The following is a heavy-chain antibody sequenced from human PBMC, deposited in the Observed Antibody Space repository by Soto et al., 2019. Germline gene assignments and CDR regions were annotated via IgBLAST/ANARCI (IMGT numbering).Heavy chain of an antibody. V-gene: IGHV3-74*01. D-gene: IGHD5-18*01. Sequence: EVQVVESGGGLVQPGGSLRLSCAASGFTFIRYWMHWVRQAPGKGLVWVSRVNSDGSTTHYADSVKGRFTISRDNAENTVSLEMTSLRADDTAVYYCARTTDSSHLYFYGMDVWGQGTTVTVSS. CDR1: GFTFIRYW. J-gene: IGHJ6*02. CDR3: ARTTDSSHLYFYGMDV. CDR2: VNSDGSTT.